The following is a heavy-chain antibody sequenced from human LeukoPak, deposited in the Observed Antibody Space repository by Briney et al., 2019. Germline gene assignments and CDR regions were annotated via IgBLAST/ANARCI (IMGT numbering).Heavy chain of an antibody. D-gene: IGHD3-9*01. Sequence: GGSLRLSCAASGFTFSNAWMSWVRQAPGKGLEWVGRIKSKTDGGTTDYAAPVKGRFTISRDDSKNTLYLQMNSLKTEDTAVYYCTTDLLLYYDILTGDPSWGQGTLVTVSS. CDR1: GFTFSNAW. J-gene: IGHJ5*02. CDR3: TTDLLLYYDILTGDPS. V-gene: IGHV3-15*01. CDR2: IKSKTDGGTT.